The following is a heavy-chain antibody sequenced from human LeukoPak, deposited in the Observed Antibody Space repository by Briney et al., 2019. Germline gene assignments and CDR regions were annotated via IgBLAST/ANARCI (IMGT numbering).Heavy chain of an antibody. D-gene: IGHD3-22*01. Sequence: GGSLRLSCAASGFLFRSYAMSWVRQAPGKGLEWVSTISGSGGTTYYADSVKGRFTISRDNSKNTLYLQMNSLRAEDTAVYYCAKVDWTYYYDSRPDYWGQGTLVTVSS. CDR2: ISGSGGTT. CDR1: GFLFRSYA. CDR3: AKVDWTYYYDSRPDY. J-gene: IGHJ4*02. V-gene: IGHV3-23*01.